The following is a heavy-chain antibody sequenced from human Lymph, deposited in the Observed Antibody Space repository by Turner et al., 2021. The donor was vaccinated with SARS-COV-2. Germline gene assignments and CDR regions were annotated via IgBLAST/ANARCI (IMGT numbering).Heavy chain of an antibody. CDR1: GLTFSSYS. D-gene: IGHD2-21*02. CDR3: ARGPPDFPYYCDY. V-gene: IGHV3-21*01. CDR2: ITFTSSYI. Sequence: EVQLVESGGGLVKPGGSLRLSCAASGLTFSSYSMNWVRQALGKGLEWFSSITFTSSYIYYADSVKSRFTISRNNAKNSLYLQMNSLRAEDTAVYYCARGPPDFPYYCDYWGQRTLITVSS. J-gene: IGHJ4*02.